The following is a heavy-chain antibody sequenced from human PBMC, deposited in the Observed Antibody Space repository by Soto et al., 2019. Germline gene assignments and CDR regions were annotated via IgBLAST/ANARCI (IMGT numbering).Heavy chain of an antibody. CDR1: GFTFSSYS. Sequence: GGSLRLSCAASGFTFSSYSMNWVRQAPGKGLEWVSYISSSSSTIYYADSVKGRFTISRDNAKNSLYLQMNSLRDEDTAVYYCARGAVVPAAISYGMDVRGQGTTVTVSS. V-gene: IGHV3-48*02. J-gene: IGHJ6*02. CDR3: ARGAVVPAAISYGMDV. D-gene: IGHD2-2*01. CDR2: ISSSSSTI.